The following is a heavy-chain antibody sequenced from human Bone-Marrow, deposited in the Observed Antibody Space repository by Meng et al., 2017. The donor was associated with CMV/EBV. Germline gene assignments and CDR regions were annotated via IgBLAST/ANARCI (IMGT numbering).Heavy chain of an antibody. Sequence: GGSLKISCAASGFTFSSYWMSWVRQAPGKGLEWVANIKQDGSEKYYVDSVKGRFTISRDNSKSTLYLQMNSLRAEDTAVYHCANLHTGVHPYWGQGTLVTVSS. CDR2: IKQDGSEK. CDR3: ANLHTGVHPY. CDR1: GFTFSSYW. V-gene: IGHV3-7*03. J-gene: IGHJ4*02. D-gene: IGHD2-8*02.